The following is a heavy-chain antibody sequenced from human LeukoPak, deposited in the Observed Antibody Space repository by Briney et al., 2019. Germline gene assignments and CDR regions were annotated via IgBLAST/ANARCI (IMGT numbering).Heavy chain of an antibody. Sequence: SETLSLTCTVSGGSISSGDYYWSWIRQPPGKGLEWIGEINHSGSTNYNPSLKSRVTISVDTSKNQFSLKLSSVTAADTAVYYCARGRSNHYYGMDVWGQGTTVTVSS. V-gene: IGHV4-39*07. CDR1: GGSISSGDYY. CDR3: ARGRSNHYYGMDV. J-gene: IGHJ6*02. CDR2: INHSGST. D-gene: IGHD4-4*01.